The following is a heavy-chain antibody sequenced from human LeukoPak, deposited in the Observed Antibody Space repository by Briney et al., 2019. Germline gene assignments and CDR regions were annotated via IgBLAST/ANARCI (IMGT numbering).Heavy chain of an antibody. Sequence: SVKVSCKASGYTFTSYAMSWVRQAPGQGLEWMGGIIPIFGTANYAQKFQGRVTITADKSTSTAYMELSSLRSEDTAVYYCASSSDGNWFDPWGQGTLVTVSS. CDR3: ASSSDGNWFDP. CDR1: GYTFTSYA. J-gene: IGHJ5*02. CDR2: IIPIFGTA. D-gene: IGHD6-13*01. V-gene: IGHV1-69*06.